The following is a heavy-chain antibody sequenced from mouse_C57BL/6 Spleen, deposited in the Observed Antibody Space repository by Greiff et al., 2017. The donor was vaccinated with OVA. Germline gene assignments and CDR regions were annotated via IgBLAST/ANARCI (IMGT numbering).Heavy chain of an antibody. V-gene: IGHV3-6*01. Sequence: VQLQQSGPGLVKPSQSLSLTCSVTGYSITSGYYWNWIRQFPGNKLEWMGYISYDGSNNYNPSLKNRISITRDTSKNQFFLKLNSVTTEDTATYYCASPSGRTPFAYWGQGTLVTVSA. CDR2: ISYDGSN. CDR3: ASPSGRTPFAY. J-gene: IGHJ3*01. CDR1: GYSITSGYY. D-gene: IGHD1-1*01.